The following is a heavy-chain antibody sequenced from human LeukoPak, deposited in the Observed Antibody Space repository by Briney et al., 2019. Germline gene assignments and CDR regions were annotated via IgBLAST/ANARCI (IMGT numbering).Heavy chain of an antibody. CDR1: GYTFTGYY. Sequence: GASVKVSCKASGYTFTGYYMHWVRQAPGQGLEWMGWINPNSGGTNYAQKFQGRVTMTRDTSISTAYMELSRLRSDDTAVYYCARDPMVRGVTRYYYYYMDVWGKGTTVTVSS. V-gene: IGHV1-2*02. J-gene: IGHJ6*03. CDR2: INPNSGGT. CDR3: ARDPMVRGVTRYYYYYMDV. D-gene: IGHD3-10*01.